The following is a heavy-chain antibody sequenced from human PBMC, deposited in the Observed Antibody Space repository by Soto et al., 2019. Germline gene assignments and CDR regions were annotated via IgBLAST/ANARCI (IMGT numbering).Heavy chain of an antibody. V-gene: IGHV3-30*18. CDR1: GFTFSSYG. D-gene: IGHD6-19*01. CDR2: ISYDGSNK. CDR3: AKDAVSAVAGTNGMDV. Sequence: QVQLVESEGGVVQPGRSLRLSCAASGFTFSSYGMHWVRQAPGKGLEWVAVISYDGSNKYYADSVKGRFTISRDNSKNSLYLQMNSLRAEDTAVYYCAKDAVSAVAGTNGMDVWGQGTTVTVSS. J-gene: IGHJ6*02.